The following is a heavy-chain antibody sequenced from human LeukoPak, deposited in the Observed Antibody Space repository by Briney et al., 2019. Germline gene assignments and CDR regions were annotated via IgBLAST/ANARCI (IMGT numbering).Heavy chain of an antibody. Sequence: GGCLRLSCAASGFTFSGHAMSWVRQAPGKGLEWVSGISTSGGSTYYGNSVKGRFAISRDNSKNMVYLQMNSLRAEDTAVYYCAKDRPGEAWFDYWGQGTLVTVSS. D-gene: IGHD7-27*01. CDR2: ISTSGGST. J-gene: IGHJ4*02. CDR3: AKDRPGEAWFDY. CDR1: GFTFSGHA. V-gene: IGHV3-23*01.